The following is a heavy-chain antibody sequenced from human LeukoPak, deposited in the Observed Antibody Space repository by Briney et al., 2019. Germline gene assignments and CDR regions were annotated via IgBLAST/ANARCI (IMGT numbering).Heavy chain of an antibody. D-gene: IGHD1-26*01. Sequence: VASVKVSCKASGYTFTSYDINWVRQATGQGLEWMGWMNPNSGNTGYAQKFQGRVTMTRNTSISTAYMELSSLRSEDTAVYYCARGRRGELRRMDRHNGIDYWGQGTLVTVSS. CDR2: MNPNSGNT. CDR1: GYTFTSYD. V-gene: IGHV1-8*02. J-gene: IGHJ4*02. CDR3: ARGRRGELRRMDRHNGIDY.